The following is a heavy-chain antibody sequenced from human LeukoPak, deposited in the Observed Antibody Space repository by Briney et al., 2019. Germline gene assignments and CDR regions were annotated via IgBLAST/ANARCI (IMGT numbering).Heavy chain of an antibody. Sequence: GGSLRLSCAASGFTFSSYSMNWVRQAPGKGLEWVSYISSSSSTIYYADSVKGRSTISRDNAKNSLYLQMNSLRAEDTALYHCARDRGADNWNGLNWFDPWGQGTLVTVSS. CDR2: ISSSSSTI. V-gene: IGHV3-48*01. J-gene: IGHJ5*02. CDR3: ARDRGADNWNGLNWFDP. CDR1: GFTFSSYS. D-gene: IGHD1-20*01.